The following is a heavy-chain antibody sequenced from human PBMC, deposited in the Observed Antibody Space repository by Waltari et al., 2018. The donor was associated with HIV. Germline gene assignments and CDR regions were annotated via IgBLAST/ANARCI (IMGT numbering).Heavy chain of an antibody. CDR3: TKGMYANQDYFDN. Sequence: EVQLVQSGAEGKKTGESLKISCKGSGYSFATYWIGWVRQMPGKGLEWMGIIYPGDSDTRYSPSFQGQVTISADKTIRTAYLQWSSLKASDTAMYYCTKGMYANQDYFDNWGQGTLVTVSS. V-gene: IGHV5-51*03. J-gene: IGHJ4*02. CDR2: IYPGDSDT. CDR1: GYSFATYW. D-gene: IGHD2-8*01.